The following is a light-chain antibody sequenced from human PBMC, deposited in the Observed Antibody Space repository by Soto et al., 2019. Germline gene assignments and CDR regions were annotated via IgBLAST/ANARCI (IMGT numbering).Light chain of an antibody. CDR2: NVY. Sequence: QSVLTPPASVSGSPGQSITISCTGTSSDVGAYNFVSWHQQHPGKAPKLMIYNVYDRPSGISYRFSGSKSGNTASLTISGLQGEDEADYYCSAYTVSRTYVFGTGTKLTVL. CDR3: SAYTVSRTYV. J-gene: IGLJ1*01. CDR1: SSDVGAYNF. V-gene: IGLV2-14*03.